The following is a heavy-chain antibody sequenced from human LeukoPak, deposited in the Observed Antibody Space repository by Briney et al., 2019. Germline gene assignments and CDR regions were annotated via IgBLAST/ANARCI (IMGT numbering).Heavy chain of an antibody. Sequence: GGSLRLSCAASGFTFSSYSMNWVRQAPGKGLEWVSYISSSSGTIYYADSVKGRFTISRDNAKNSLYLQMNSLRAEDTAVYYCARDMYLPFDYWGQGTLVTVSS. D-gene: IGHD2-8*01. CDR1: GFTFSSYS. J-gene: IGHJ4*02. V-gene: IGHV3-48*01. CDR2: ISSSSGTI. CDR3: ARDMYLPFDY.